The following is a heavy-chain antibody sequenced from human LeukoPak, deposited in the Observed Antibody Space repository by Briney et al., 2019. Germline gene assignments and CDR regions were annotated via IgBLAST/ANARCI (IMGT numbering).Heavy chain of an antibody. J-gene: IGHJ4*02. CDR3: ARWNIAVAAFDY. CDR2: INHSGST. V-gene: IGHV4-34*01. D-gene: IGHD6-19*01. Sequence: SETLSLTCAVYGGSFSGYYWSWIRQPPGKGLEWIGEINHSGSTNYNPSLKSRVTISVDTSKNQFSLKLSSVTAADTAVYYCARWNIAVAAFDYWGQGTLVTVSS. CDR1: GGSFSGYY.